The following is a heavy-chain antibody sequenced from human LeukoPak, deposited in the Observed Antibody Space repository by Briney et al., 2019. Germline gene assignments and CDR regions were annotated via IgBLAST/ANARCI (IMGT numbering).Heavy chain of an antibody. V-gene: IGHV3-7*01. Sequence: PGGSLRLSCAASGFTFSSYWMSWVRQAPGKGLEWVANIKQDGSEKYYVDSVKGRFTISRDNAKNSVYLQMSSLRAEDTAVYYCARDNLQQLVDDAFDIWGQGTMVTVSS. CDR3: ARDNLQQLVDDAFDI. CDR2: IKQDGSEK. J-gene: IGHJ3*02. CDR1: GFTFSSYW. D-gene: IGHD6-13*01.